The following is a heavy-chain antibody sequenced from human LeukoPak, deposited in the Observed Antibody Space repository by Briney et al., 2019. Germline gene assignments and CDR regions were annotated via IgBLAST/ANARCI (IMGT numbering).Heavy chain of an antibody. CDR3: AGHIAVAGGAFDI. Sequence: SETLSLTCTVSGGSISSSSYYWGWIRQPPGKGLEWIGSIYYSGSTYYNPSLKSRVTISVDTSKNQFSLKLSSVTAADTAVYYCAGHIAVAGGAFDIWGQGTMVTVSS. J-gene: IGHJ3*02. CDR2: IYYSGST. CDR1: GGSISSSSYY. V-gene: IGHV4-39*01. D-gene: IGHD6-19*01.